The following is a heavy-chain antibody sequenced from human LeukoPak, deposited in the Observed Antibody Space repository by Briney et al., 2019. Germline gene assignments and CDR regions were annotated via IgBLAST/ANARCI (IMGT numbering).Heavy chain of an antibody. D-gene: IGHD6-6*01. CDR2: IWYDGSNK. CDR1: GFTFSSYG. Sequence: PGRSLRLSCAASGFTFSSYGMHWVRQAPGKGLEWVAVIWYDGSNKYYADSVKGRFTISRDNSKNTLYLQMNSLRAEDTAVYYCARQEYSSSSDPIDYWGQGTLVTVSS. V-gene: IGHV3-33*01. J-gene: IGHJ4*02. CDR3: ARQEYSSSSDPIDY.